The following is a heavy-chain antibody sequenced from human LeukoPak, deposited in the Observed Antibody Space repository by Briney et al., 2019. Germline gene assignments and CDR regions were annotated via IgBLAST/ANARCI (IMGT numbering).Heavy chain of an antibody. D-gene: IGHD4-11*01. CDR3: ARLEVGSNRYYFDY. V-gene: IGHV4-4*02. J-gene: IGHJ4*02. CDR2: IYHSGST. Sequence: PSGTLSLTCAVSGGSISSSNWWSWVRQPPGKGLEWIGEIYHSGSTNYNPSLKSRVTISVDKSKNQFSLKLSSVTAADTAVYYCARLEVGSNRYYFDYWGQGTLVTVSS. CDR1: GGSISSSNW.